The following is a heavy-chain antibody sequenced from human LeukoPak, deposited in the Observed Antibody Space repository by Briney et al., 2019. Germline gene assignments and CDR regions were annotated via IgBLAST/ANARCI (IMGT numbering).Heavy chain of an antibody. D-gene: IGHD6-13*01. V-gene: IGHV1-18*01. CDR3: AREGLGSWDYYYYGMDV. Sequence: GASVKVSCKASGYTFTSYGISWVRQAPGQGLEWMEWISAYNGNTNYAQKLQGRVTMTTDTSTSTAYMELRSLRSDDTAVYYCAREGLGSWDYYYYGMDVWGQGTTVTVSS. CDR1: GYTFTSYG. CDR2: ISAYNGNT. J-gene: IGHJ6*02.